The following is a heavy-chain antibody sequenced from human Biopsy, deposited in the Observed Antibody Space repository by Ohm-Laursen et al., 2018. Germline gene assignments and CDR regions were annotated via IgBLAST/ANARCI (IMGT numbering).Heavy chain of an antibody. Sequence: VASVKVSCKASGYNFGNYYINWVRKVPGQGLEWLGVVNPVAEATMYAQKFQDRITLTRDASTNTVYMDLASPTSEDTAVYYCARESPLRLGVCGAIRCFKEVFGMDVWGQGTTVIVSS. D-gene: IGHD2-21*01. CDR2: VNPVAEAT. CDR1: GYNFGNYY. J-gene: IGHJ6*02. V-gene: IGHV1-46*01. CDR3: ARESPLRLGVCGAIRCFKEVFGMDV.